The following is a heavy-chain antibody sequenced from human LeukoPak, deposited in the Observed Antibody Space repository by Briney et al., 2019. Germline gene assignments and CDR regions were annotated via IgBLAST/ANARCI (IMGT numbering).Heavy chain of an antibody. J-gene: IGHJ1*01. CDR2: IYTSGST. CDR1: GGSITSYY. Sequence: PSETLSLTCTVSGGSITSYYWSWIRQPPGKGLEWIGYIYTSGSTNYNPSLKSRVTISVDTSKNQFSLQLSPVTAPDPAVYYCARHGGYSSPYRHWGQGTLVTVSS. V-gene: IGHV4-4*09. CDR3: ARHGGYSSPYRH. D-gene: IGHD2-15*01.